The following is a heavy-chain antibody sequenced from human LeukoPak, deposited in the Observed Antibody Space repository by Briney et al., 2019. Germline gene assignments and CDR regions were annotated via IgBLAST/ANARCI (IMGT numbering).Heavy chain of an antibody. Sequence: SVKVSCMASGGTFSSYAISWVRQAPGQGLEWMGGIIPIFGTANYAQKFQGRVTITTDESTSTAYMELSSLRSEDTAVYYCARAAFRHYDSSGLLFDYWGQGTLVTVSS. J-gene: IGHJ4*02. CDR2: IIPIFGTA. CDR1: GGTFSSYA. V-gene: IGHV1-69*05. D-gene: IGHD3-22*01. CDR3: ARAAFRHYDSSGLLFDY.